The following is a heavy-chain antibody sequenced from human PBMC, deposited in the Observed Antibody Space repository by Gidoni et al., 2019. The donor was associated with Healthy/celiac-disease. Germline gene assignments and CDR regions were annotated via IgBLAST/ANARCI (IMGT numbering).Heavy chain of an antibody. J-gene: IGHJ4*02. CDR2: IIPICGTA. D-gene: IGHD6-13*01. V-gene: IGHV1-69*01. Sequence: QVQLVQSGAAVKKPGSSVKVSCQASAGTFSSDAISWGRQSPGQVLEWMGGIIPICGTANYAQKFQGRVTITADESTSTADMELSSLRSEDTAVYYCARGAAAGTVYFDYWGQGTLVTVSS. CDR1: AGTFSSDA. CDR3: ARGAAAGTVYFDY.